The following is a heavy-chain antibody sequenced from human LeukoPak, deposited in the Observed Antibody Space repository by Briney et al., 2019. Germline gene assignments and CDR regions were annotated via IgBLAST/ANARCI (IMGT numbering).Heavy chain of an antibody. CDR3: ARVSYLRPYQLDS. CDR1: GYTFVNYG. Sequence: ASVEVSCKTSGYTFVNYGINWVRQAPGQGLEWMGWISLKGGSAGYAQRVQGRVTLTTDTSPNTAYMELRSLRADDTAVYYCARVSYLRPYQLDSWGQGTLVSISS. V-gene: IGHV1-18*01. D-gene: IGHD2-2*01. J-gene: IGHJ4*02. CDR2: ISLKGGSA.